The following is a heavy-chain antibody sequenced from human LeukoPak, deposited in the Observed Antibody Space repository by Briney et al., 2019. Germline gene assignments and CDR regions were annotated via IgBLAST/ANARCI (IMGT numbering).Heavy chain of an antibody. V-gene: IGHV3-21*01. CDR1: GFTFSNYN. J-gene: IGHJ3*02. CDR3: ARDLRSGSYSRDAFDI. D-gene: IGHD1-26*01. CDR2: ISSGSSSI. Sequence: GGSLRLSCAGSGFTFSNYNMNWVRQTPGKGLEWVSSISSGSSSIYYADSVKGRFTISRDNSKNTLYLQVNSLRAEDTAVYYCARDLRSGSYSRDAFDIWGQGTMVTVSS.